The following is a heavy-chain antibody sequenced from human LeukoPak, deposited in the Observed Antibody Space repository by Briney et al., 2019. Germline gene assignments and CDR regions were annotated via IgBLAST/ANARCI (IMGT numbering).Heavy chain of an antibody. Sequence: PGGSLRLSCAASGFTFGSYAMSWVRQAPGKGLEWVSAISGGGGSTYYADSVKGRFTISRDNSKNTLYLQMNSLRAEDTAVYYCAKGYEGNLELRPYRPHRPHTFDYWGQGTLVTVSS. CDR3: AKGYEGNLELRPYRPHRPHTFDY. CDR2: ISGGGGST. CDR1: GFTFGSYA. J-gene: IGHJ4*02. D-gene: IGHD1-7*01. V-gene: IGHV3-23*01.